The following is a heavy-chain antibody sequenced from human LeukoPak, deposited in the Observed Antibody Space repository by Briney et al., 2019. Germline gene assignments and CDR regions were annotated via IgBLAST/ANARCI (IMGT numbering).Heavy chain of an antibody. V-gene: IGHV1-3*01. CDR1: GYTFTSYA. Sequence: ASVKVSCKASGYTFTSYAMHWVRQAPGQRLEWMGWINAGNGNTKYSQKFQGRVTITRDTSASTAYMELSSLRSEDTAVYYCARDRGDGGATTAGYFDYWGQGTLVTVSS. D-gene: IGHD1-26*01. CDR2: INAGNGNT. J-gene: IGHJ4*02. CDR3: ARDRGDGGATTAGYFDY.